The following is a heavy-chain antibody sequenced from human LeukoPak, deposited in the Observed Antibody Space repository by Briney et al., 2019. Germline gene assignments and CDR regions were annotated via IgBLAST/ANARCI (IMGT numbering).Heavy chain of an antibody. V-gene: IGHV4-59*01. J-gene: IGHJ4*02. D-gene: IGHD6-13*01. CDR3: ARMYSSTGFNFDY. Sequence: SETLSLTCTVSGGSISSDYWIWFRQPPGKGLEWIGYIYYGSTNYNPSLKSRVTVSVDTSKNQFSLSLTSVTAADTAGNYCARMYSSTGFNFDYWGQGTLVTVSS. CDR1: GGSISSDY. CDR2: IYYGST.